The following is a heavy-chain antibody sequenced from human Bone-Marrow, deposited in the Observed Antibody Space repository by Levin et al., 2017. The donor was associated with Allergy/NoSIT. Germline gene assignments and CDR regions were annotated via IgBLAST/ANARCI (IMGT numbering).Heavy chain of an antibody. Sequence: LSLTCAASGFAFSSYGMHWVRQAPGKGLEWVSVIWSEGNFQYYSDSVRGRFTVSRDNSKHTVFLHLNSVRAEDTAVYYCARDRCGGGSCSAWGLDFWGPGTLLTVSS. J-gene: IGHJ4*02. CDR2: IWSEGNFQ. CDR1: GFAFSSYG. V-gene: IGHV3-33*01. D-gene: IGHD2-21*01. CDR3: ARDRCGGGSCSAWGLDF.